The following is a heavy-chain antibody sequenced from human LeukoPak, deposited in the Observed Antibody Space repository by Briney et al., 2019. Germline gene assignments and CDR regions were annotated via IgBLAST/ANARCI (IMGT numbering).Heavy chain of an antibody. CDR2: ISYDGSNK. Sequence: GGSLRLSCAASGFTFSSYGMHWVRQAPGKGLEWVAVISYDGSNKYYADSVKGRFTISRDNSKNTPYLQMNSLRAEDTAVYYCAKEFPTLSSVWSGYYYYYYYGMDVWGQGTTVTVSS. CDR3: AKEFPTLSSVWSGYYYYYYYGMDV. J-gene: IGHJ6*02. D-gene: IGHD3-3*01. CDR1: GFTFSSYG. V-gene: IGHV3-30*18.